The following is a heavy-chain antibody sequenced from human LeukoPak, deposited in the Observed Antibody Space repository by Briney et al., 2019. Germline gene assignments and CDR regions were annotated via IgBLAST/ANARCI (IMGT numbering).Heavy chain of an antibody. V-gene: IGHV3-30*02. D-gene: IGHD3-3*01. Sequence: GGSLRLSCAASGFTFSSYGMHWVRQAPGKGLEWVAFIRYDGSNKYYADSVKGRFTISRDNSKNTLYRQMNSLRAEDTAVYYCAKSLLRFLEYYMDVWGKGTTVTVSS. CDR1: GFTFSSYG. CDR2: IRYDGSNK. CDR3: AKSLLRFLEYYMDV. J-gene: IGHJ6*03.